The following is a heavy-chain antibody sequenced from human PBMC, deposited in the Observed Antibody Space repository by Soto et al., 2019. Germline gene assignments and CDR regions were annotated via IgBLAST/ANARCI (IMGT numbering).Heavy chain of an antibody. Sequence: ASVKVSCKASGYTFTGYYMHWVRQAPGQGLEWMGWINPNSGGTNYAQKFQGRVTMTRDTSISTVYMELSRLRSDDTAVYYCAREGRAVAGTYTMDVWGQGTTVTVSS. D-gene: IGHD6-19*01. CDR3: AREGRAVAGTYTMDV. V-gene: IGHV1-2*02. CDR1: GYTFTGYY. CDR2: INPNSGGT. J-gene: IGHJ6*02.